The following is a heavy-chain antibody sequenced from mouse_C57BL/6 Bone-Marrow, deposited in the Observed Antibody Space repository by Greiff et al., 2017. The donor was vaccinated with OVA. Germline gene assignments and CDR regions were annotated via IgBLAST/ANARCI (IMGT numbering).Heavy chain of an antibody. CDR2: ISSGGSYT. D-gene: IGHD1-1*01. CDR1: GFTFSSYG. Sequence: DVKLVESGGDLVKPGGSLKLSCAASGFTFSSYGMSWVRQTPDKRLEWVATISSGGSYTYYPDSVKGRFTISRDNAKNTLYLQMSSLKSEDTAMYYCARRAPTVVAPYYAMDYWGQGTSVTVSS. CDR3: ARRAPTVVAPYYAMDY. V-gene: IGHV5-6*02. J-gene: IGHJ4*01.